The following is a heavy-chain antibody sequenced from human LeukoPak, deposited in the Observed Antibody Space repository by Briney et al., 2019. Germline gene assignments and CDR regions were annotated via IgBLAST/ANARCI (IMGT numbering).Heavy chain of an antibody. V-gene: IGHV4-59*08. CDR1: GGSISSYY. J-gene: IGHJ4*02. CDR2: IYYSGST. D-gene: IGHD1-1*01. Sequence: SETLSLTCTVSGGSISSYYWSWIRQPPGKGLEWIGYIYYSGSTNYNPSLKSRVTISVDTSKNQFSLKLSSVTAADTAVYYCARATATGSWGLFDYWGQGTLVTVSS. CDR3: ARATATGSWGLFDY.